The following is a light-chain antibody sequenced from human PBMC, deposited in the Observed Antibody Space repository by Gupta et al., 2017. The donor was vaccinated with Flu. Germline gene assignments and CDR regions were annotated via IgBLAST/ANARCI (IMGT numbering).Light chain of an antibody. CDR1: KLGDEY. V-gene: IGLV3-1*01. J-gene: IGLJ2*01. CDR3: QAWDSSTAV. CDR2: QNN. Sequence: SPGQTASITCSGDKLGDEYACWHQQKPGQSPVLVIYQNNNRPSGIPERFSGSNSGTTANLTISGTQAVDEDDYYWQAWDSSTAVFGGGTKLTVL.